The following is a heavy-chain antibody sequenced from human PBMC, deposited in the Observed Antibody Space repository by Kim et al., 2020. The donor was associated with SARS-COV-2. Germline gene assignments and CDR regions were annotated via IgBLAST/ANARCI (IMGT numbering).Heavy chain of an antibody. CDR3: AREREPTSYYYDSSGSSDY. CDR1: GFTFSSYS. D-gene: IGHD3-22*01. Sequence: GGSLRLSCAASGFTFSSYSMNWVRQAPGKGLEWVSYISSSSSTIYYADSVKGRFTISRDNAKNSLYLQMNSLRAEDTAVYYCAREREPTSYYYDSSGSSDYWGQGTLVTVSS. CDR2: ISSSSSTI. V-gene: IGHV3-48*04. J-gene: IGHJ4*02.